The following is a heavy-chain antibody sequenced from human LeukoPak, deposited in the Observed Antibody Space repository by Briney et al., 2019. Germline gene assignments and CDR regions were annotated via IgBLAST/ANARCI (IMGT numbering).Heavy chain of an antibody. D-gene: IGHD3-10*01. V-gene: IGHV1-69*10. CDR3: VKDTSGTYFNEEGIRDY. J-gene: IGHJ4*02. Sequence: GASVKVSCKASGGTFSSYAISWVRQAPGQGLEWMGGIIPILGIVNYAQNFQGRVTITADKSTSTAYMGLSSLRSEDTAVYYCVKDTSGTYFNEEGIRDYWGQGTLVTVSS. CDR1: GGTFSSYA. CDR2: IIPILGIV.